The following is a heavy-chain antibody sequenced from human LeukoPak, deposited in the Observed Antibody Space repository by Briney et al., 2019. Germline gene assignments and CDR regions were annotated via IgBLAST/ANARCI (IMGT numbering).Heavy chain of an antibody. V-gene: IGHV3-9*03. D-gene: IGHD4-17*01. CDR3: AKGVTSVRVDYVDY. Sequence: GRSLRLSCAASGFTFDDYPMHWVPQAPGRGLEWVSRNNWNNNNIRYADSVKGRFTISRDNAKNSLYLQMTSLRTEDMALYYCAKGVTSVRVDYVDYWGQGTQVTVSS. CDR2: NNWNNNNI. J-gene: IGHJ4*02. CDR1: GFTFDDYP.